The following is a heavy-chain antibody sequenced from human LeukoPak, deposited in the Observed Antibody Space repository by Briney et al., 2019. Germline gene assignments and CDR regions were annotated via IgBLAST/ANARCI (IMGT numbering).Heavy chain of an antibody. J-gene: IGHJ6*03. CDR1: GFTFSSYA. V-gene: IGHV3-30*02. CDR3: AKVRTYYYGSGRTYYYYYYMDV. D-gene: IGHD3-10*01. CDR2: IRYDGSNK. Sequence: GGSLRLSCAASGFTFSSYAMYWVRQTPGRGLEWVAFIRYDGSNKYYADSVKGRFTISRDNSKNTLYLQMNSLRAEDTAVYYCAKVRTYYYGSGRTYYYYYYMDVWGKGTTVTISS.